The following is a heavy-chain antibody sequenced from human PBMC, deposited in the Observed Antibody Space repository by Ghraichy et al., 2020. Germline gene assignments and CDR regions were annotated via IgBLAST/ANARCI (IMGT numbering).Heavy chain of an antibody. D-gene: IGHD3-22*01. CDR3: ARLGYYYDNSGYYH. CDR2: FYYSGTT. Sequence: ESLNISCTVSGAFISSSTYYWGWIRQPPGKGLEWIGSFYYSGTTNHNPSLKSRVTISVDPSKNQFSLKLSSVTAADTAVYYCARLGYYYDNSGYYHWGQGTLVSVSS. J-gene: IGHJ4*02. CDR1: GAFISSSTYY. V-gene: IGHV4-39*01.